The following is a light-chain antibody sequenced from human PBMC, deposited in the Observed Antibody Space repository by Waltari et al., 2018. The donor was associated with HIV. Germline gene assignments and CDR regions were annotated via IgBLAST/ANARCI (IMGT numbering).Light chain of an antibody. V-gene: IGLV1-44*01. J-gene: IGLJ2*01. Sequence: QSVVTHPPSASGTPGQRVTIPCSGGSSTFGGNTVNWYQQLPGAAPKPAIYGDNQRPSEVPDRFSGSKSGTSGSLAITGLQSEDEADYYCAMWDDSLITVLFVGGTRLTVL. CDR1: SSTFGGNT. CDR2: GDN. CDR3: AMWDDSLITVL.